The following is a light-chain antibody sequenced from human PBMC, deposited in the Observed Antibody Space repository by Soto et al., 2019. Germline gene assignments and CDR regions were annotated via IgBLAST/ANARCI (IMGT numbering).Light chain of an antibody. V-gene: IGLV2-8*01. J-gene: IGLJ2*01. CDR1: SSDVGGYNS. Sequence: QSALTQPPSASGSPGQSVTISCTGTSSDVGGYNSVSWFQQHPGNAPKLMIYEVNKRPSGVPGRFSGSKAGNRASLTVSGLQAEDEADYYCSSFGGSDNVVFGGGTKLTVL. CDR3: SSFGGSDNVV. CDR2: EVN.